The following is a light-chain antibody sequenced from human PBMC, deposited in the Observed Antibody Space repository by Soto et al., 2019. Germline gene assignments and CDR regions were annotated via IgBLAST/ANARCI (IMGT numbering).Light chain of an antibody. V-gene: IGKV3-11*01. J-gene: IGKJ4*01. Sequence: EIVLTQSPATLSLSPGERATLSRRASQSVGSSLAWYHQKPGQSPRLLIYDASNRAAGIPARFSGSGSGTDFTLTISSLEPEDFAVYYCQHRYNWPPLTFGGGTKVEIK. CDR2: DAS. CDR3: QHRYNWPPLT. CDR1: QSVGSS.